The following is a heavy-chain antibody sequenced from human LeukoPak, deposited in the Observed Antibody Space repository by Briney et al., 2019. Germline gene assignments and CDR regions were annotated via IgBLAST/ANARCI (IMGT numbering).Heavy chain of an antibody. CDR2: IYYSGST. Sequence: SETLSLTCTVSGGSISSSSYYWGWIRQPPGKGLEWIGSIYYSGSTYYNPSLKSRVTISVDTSKNQFSLELSSVTAADTAVYYCATVSGDFWSGYPYNWFDPWGQGTLVTVSS. CDR1: GGSISSSSYY. CDR3: ATVSGDFWSGYPYNWFDP. J-gene: IGHJ5*02. D-gene: IGHD3-3*01. V-gene: IGHV4-39*01.